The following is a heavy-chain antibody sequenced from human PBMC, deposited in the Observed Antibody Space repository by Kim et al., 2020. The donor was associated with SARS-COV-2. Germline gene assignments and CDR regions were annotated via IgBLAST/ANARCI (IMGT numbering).Heavy chain of an antibody. V-gene: IGHV3-23*01. J-gene: IGHJ6*02. D-gene: IGHD2-15*01. Sequence: GRFTISRDNSKNTLYLQMNSLRAEDTAVYYCARSPYCSGGSCHGYYGMDVWGQGTTVTVSS. CDR3: ARSPYCSGGSCHGYYGMDV.